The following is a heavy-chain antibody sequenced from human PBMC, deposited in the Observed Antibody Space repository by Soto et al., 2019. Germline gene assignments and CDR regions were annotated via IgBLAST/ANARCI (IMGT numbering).Heavy chain of an antibody. J-gene: IGHJ5*02. D-gene: IGHD3-10*01. Sequence: QVQLQESGPGLVKPSETLSLTCTVTGGSISTYYWSWIRQPPGKGLEWIGHIYYAGNTHYNPSLKSRVTISVDTSTNRFSLRLRSVSAADTAVYYCARAQSFEFRNWFDPWGQGTLVTVSS. CDR3: ARAQSFEFRNWFDP. V-gene: IGHV4-59*13. CDR1: GGSISTYY. CDR2: IYYAGNT.